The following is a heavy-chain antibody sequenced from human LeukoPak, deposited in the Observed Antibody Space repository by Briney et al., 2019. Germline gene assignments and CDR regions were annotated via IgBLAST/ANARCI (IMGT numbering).Heavy chain of an antibody. D-gene: IGHD3-10*01. J-gene: IGHJ3*02. Sequence: GGSLRLCCAASGGTFSSYWMSWVRQAPGRGLEWVANIKQDGSEKYYVDSVKGRFTISRDNAKNSLYLQMNSLRAEDTAVYYCARKGRITAFDIWGQGTMVTVSS. CDR2: IKQDGSEK. CDR1: GGTFSSYW. CDR3: ARKGRITAFDI. V-gene: IGHV3-7*01.